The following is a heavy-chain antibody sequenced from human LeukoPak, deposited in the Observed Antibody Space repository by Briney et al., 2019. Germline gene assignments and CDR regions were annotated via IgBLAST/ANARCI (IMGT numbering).Heavy chain of an antibody. V-gene: IGHV3-23*01. D-gene: IGHD1-26*01. Sequence: GGSLRLSCGTSGFTFSSYGMTWVRQAPGKGLEWVSSINSSGGIAYYADSVKGRFTISRDNSRNTLFLQMNSLRAEDTAIYYCAKDQGELRFDPWGQGTLVTVSP. CDR1: GFTFSSYG. J-gene: IGHJ5*02. CDR2: INSSGGIA. CDR3: AKDQGELRFDP.